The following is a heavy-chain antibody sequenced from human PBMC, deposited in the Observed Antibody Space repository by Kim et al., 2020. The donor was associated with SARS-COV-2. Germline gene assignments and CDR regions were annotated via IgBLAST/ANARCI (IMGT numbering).Heavy chain of an antibody. CDR3: ARGVYIFDY. J-gene: IGHJ4*02. D-gene: IGHD2-2*02. V-gene: IGHV6-1*01. Sequence: WYNDYAVSVKSRVTSNPDTSKSQFSLQLNSVTPEDTAVYYCARGVYIFDYWGQGTLVTVSS. CDR2: WYN.